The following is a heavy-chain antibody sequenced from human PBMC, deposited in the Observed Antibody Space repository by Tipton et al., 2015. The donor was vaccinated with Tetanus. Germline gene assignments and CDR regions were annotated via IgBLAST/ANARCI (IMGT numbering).Heavy chain of an antibody. V-gene: IGHV1-2*02. CDR2: IDPNSGGT. J-gene: IGHJ6*02. Sequence: QVQLVQSGAEVKKPGASVKVSCKASGYTFTGYYIYWVRQAPGQGLEWMGWIDPNSGGTVYAQKFQGRVTMTRDTSISTAYMELRSLRSGDTAVYYCARDRGDYFCCGMDVWGPGTTVTVS. D-gene: IGHD2-21*01. CDR3: ARDRGDYFCCGMDV. CDR1: GYTFTGYY.